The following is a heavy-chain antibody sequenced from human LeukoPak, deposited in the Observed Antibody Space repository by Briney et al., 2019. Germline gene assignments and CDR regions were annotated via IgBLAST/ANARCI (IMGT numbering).Heavy chain of an antibody. CDR2: ISFSGST. D-gene: IGHD1-7*01. CDR1: GGSISSGDYS. J-gene: IGHJ4*02. CDR3: ACRTWNYQFALAF. V-gene: IGHV4-31*03. Sequence: SETLSLTCTVSGGSISSGDYSWSWIRQHPGKGLEWIGYISFSGSTYYSPSLKSRVTISVDTSKSQFSLKLSSVTAADTAVYYCACRTWNYQFALAFWGQGTLVTVSS.